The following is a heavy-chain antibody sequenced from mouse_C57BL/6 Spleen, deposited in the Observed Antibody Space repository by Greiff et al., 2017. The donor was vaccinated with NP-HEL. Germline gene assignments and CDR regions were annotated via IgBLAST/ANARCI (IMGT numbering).Heavy chain of an antibody. J-gene: IGHJ4*01. D-gene: IGHD2-1*01. CDR3: ARRDYGNYVRAMDY. V-gene: IGHV1-81*01. Sequence: QVQLKQSGAELARPGASVKLSCKASGYTFTSYGISWVKQRTGQGLEWIGEIYPRSGNTYYNEKFKGKATLTADKSSSTAYMELRSLTSEDSAVYFCARRDYGNYVRAMDYWGQGTSVTVSS. CDR1: GYTFTSYG. CDR2: IYPRSGNT.